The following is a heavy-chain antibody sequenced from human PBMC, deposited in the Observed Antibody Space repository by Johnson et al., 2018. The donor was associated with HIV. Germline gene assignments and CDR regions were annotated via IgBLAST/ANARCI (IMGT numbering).Heavy chain of an antibody. CDR2: ISYGGKNK. V-gene: IGHV3-30*04. D-gene: IGHD6-19*01. CDR3: ARTTYSSPGAFDI. Sequence: QVQLVESGGGLVQSGGSLRLSCVASGFTFSSYAVHWVRQAPGKGLEWVALISYGGKNKYYADSVKGRFTISRDNSKNTLYLEMNSLRAEDTAVYYCARTTYSSPGAFDIWGQGTMVTVSS. J-gene: IGHJ3*02. CDR1: GFTFSSYA.